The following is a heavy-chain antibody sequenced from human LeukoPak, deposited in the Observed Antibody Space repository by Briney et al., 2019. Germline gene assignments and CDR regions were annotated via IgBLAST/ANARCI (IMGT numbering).Heavy chain of an antibody. CDR1: GFTFSSYA. CDR2: IYSGGST. CDR3: ASPDYYDSSGYNY. Sequence: PGGSLRLSCAASGFTFSSYAMSWVRQAPGKGLEWVSVIYSGGSTYYADSVKGRFTISRDNSKNTLYLQMNSLRAEDTAVYYCASPDYYDSSGYNYWGQGTLVTVSS. J-gene: IGHJ4*02. V-gene: IGHV3-66*01. D-gene: IGHD3-22*01.